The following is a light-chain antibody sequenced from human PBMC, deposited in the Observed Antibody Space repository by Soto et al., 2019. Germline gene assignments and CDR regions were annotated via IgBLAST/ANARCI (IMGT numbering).Light chain of an antibody. Sequence: QAVVTQEPSLTVSPGETVTLKCGSSTGTVTSGHDPYWFQQRPGQAPTTLIYDTNNKYSWTPDRFSGSLLGGKAALTLSGAQPEDEGDYYCLLLYSGNRRVFGTGTKVTVL. J-gene: IGLJ1*01. CDR1: TGTVTSGHD. V-gene: IGLV7-46*01. CDR2: DTN. CDR3: LLLYSGNRRV.